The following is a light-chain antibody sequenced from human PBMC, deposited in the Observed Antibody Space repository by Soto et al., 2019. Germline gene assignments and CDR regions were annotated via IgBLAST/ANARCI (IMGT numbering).Light chain of an antibody. CDR3: QQRSNWPKT. CDR1: QSVSSF. Sequence: EIVLTQSPATLSLSPGERATLSCRASQSVSSFLAWYQQPPGQAPRLLIYDASNRAPGIPARFGGSGSGTDFTLTISSLEPEDFAVYYCQQRSNWPKTFGQGTKVDIK. V-gene: IGKV3-11*01. J-gene: IGKJ1*01. CDR2: DAS.